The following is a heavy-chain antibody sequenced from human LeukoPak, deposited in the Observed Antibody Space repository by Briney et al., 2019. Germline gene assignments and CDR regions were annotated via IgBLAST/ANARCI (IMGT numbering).Heavy chain of an antibody. J-gene: IGHJ4*02. V-gene: IGHV4-59*01. CDR1: GGSISSYY. D-gene: IGHD6-13*01. CDR3: ARDKAGSWFDY. CDR2: IYYSGST. Sequence: SETLSLTCTVSGGSISSYYWSWIRQPPGKGLEWIGYIYYSGSTSYNPSLKNRVTISVDTSKNQFSLKLSSVTAVDTAVYYCARDKAGSWFDYWGQGTLVTVSS.